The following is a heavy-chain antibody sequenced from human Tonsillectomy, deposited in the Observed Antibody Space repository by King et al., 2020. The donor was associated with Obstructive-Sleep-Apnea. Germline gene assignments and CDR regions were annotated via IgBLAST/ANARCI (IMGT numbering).Heavy chain of an antibody. CDR3: ARGLGATGGIRFDP. J-gene: IGHJ5*02. D-gene: IGHD1-26*01. V-gene: IGHV4-61*01. CDR2: FYYTGST. CDR1: GGAVSSCPYY. Sequence: VQLQESGPGLVKPSETLSLTCTVSGGAVSSCPYYWSWIWQPPGNGLELMGSFYYTGSTTYNPSLKGRVTLSVDTSKNQCSLKVRSMTTADTAVYYCARGLGATGGIRFDPWGQGTLVTVSS.